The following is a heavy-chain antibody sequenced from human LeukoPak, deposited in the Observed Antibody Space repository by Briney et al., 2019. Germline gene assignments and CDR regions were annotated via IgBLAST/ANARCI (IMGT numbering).Heavy chain of an antibody. Sequence: ASVKVSCKASGYTFTSYGISWVRQAPGQGLEWMGWISAYNGNTNYAQKLQGRVTMTTDTSTSTAYMELRSLRSGDTAVYYCARGPDYVWGSYRYTFDYWGQGTLVTVSS. V-gene: IGHV1-18*01. D-gene: IGHD3-16*02. CDR2: ISAYNGNT. J-gene: IGHJ4*02. CDR3: ARGPDYVWGSYRYTFDY. CDR1: GYTFTSYG.